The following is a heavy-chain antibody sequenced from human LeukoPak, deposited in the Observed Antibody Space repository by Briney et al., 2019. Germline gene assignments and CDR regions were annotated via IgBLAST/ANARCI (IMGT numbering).Heavy chain of an antibody. Sequence: GGSLRLSCSASGFAFSSYAMHYVREAPGKGLEYGSAIIRNGGSTYYANSVKGRFTICRDNAKNTLYLQMGSLRAEDMAVYYCARVHYVDTAIDYWGQGTLVTVSS. CDR3: ARVHYVDTAIDY. V-gene: IGHV3-64*01. CDR2: IIRNGGST. J-gene: IGHJ4*02. CDR1: GFAFSSYA. D-gene: IGHD5-18*01.